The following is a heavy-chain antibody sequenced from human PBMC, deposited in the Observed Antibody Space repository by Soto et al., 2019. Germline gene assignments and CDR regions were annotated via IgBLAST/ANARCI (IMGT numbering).Heavy chain of an antibody. CDR2: LYWDDHR. J-gene: IGHJ6*03. Sequence: QITLKESRPTLVEPTQTLTLTCTFSGFSLSTSGVGVGWVRQPPGKALEWLALLYWDDHRRYNPSLNNRPTITTDTSKNPVVLTMTNMGPADTGTYYCAHYTTNTYMYVWGTGTKITASS. CDR1: GFSLSTSGVG. V-gene: IGHV2-5*02. D-gene: IGHD1-1*01. CDR3: AHYTTNTYMYV.